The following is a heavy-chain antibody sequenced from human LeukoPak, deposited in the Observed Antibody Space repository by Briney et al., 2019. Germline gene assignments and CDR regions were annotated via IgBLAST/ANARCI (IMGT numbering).Heavy chain of an antibody. J-gene: IGHJ2*01. Sequence: SETLSLTCTVSGGSISSSSYYWGWIRQPPGKGLEWIGSIYYSGSTYYNPSLKSRVTISVDTSKNQFSLKLSSVTAADTAVYYCARHVHVWYFDLWGRGTLVTVSS. D-gene: IGHD3-10*02. CDR1: GGSISSSSYY. V-gene: IGHV4-39*01. CDR2: IYYSGST. CDR3: ARHVHVWYFDL.